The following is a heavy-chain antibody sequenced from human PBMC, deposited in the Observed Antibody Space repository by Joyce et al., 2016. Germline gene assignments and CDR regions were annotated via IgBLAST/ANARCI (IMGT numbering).Heavy chain of an antibody. CDR3: ARDRGVGWSDP. CDR1: GGSITTGTYY. V-gene: IGHV4-61*02. Sequence: QVQLQESGPGLVKPSQTLSLTCTVSGGSITTGTYYWSWIRQPAGKGLEWIGRIYPSGNPNYNPSLKSRVTISVDTSKNQFSLKLSSVTAADTAIYYCARDRGVGWSDPRGQGTLVTVSS. D-gene: IGHD1-26*01. J-gene: IGHJ5*02. CDR2: IYPSGNP.